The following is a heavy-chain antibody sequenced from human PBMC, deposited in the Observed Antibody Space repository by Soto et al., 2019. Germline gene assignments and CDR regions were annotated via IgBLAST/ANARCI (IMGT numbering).Heavy chain of an antibody. J-gene: IGHJ6*02. CDR2: IYPTGKT. D-gene: IGHD3-16*01. CDR3: ARAPPGPAPRWGV. V-gene: IGHV4-30-2*01. CDR1: GGSISSGGYS. Sequence: PSETLSLTCAVSGGSISSGGYSWSWIRQTPGKGLEWIGYIYPTGKTYYNPSLENRVTISIDTSKNQFSLQLTSVTAADTAVYYCARAPPGPAPRWGVWGQGTTVTVSS.